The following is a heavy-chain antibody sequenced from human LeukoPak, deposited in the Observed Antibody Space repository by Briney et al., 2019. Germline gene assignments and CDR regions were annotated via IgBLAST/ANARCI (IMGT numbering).Heavy chain of an antibody. Sequence: GGSLRLSCAASGFTFSSYGMSWVRQAPGKGLEWVSAISGSGGGTYYADSVKGRFTISRDNSKNTLYLQMNSLRAEDTAVYYCAKSLLWFGEWSAFDIWGQGTMVTVSS. CDR1: GFTFSSYG. D-gene: IGHD3-10*01. CDR2: ISGSGGGT. J-gene: IGHJ3*02. V-gene: IGHV3-23*01. CDR3: AKSLLWFGEWSAFDI.